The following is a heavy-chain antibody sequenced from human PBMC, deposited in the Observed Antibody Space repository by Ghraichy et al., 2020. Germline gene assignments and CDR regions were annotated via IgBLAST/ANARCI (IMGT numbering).Heavy chain of an antibody. D-gene: IGHD2-15*01. CDR2: IFYTGTT. CDR1: RGSISSYY. J-gene: IGHJ4*02. Sequence: SETLSLTCTVSRGSISSYYWGWIRQPPGKGLEWMGDIFYTGTTTYSPSLKGRISISVDMSKSQFSLTLTSVTAADSAVYYCARGGGLRSFEYWGQGRLVAVSS. V-gene: IGHV4-59*01. CDR3: ARGGGLRSFEY.